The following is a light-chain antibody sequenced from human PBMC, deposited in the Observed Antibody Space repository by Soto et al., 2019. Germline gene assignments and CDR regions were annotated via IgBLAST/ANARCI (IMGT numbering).Light chain of an antibody. CDR1: SSDIGSYNL. Sequence: QSALTQPASVSGSPGQSITISCTGTSSDIGSYNLVSWYQQHPGKAPKLMIYEATKRPSGVSNRFSGSKSGNTASLTICGLQAEDEADYYCCLYASSSTFIFGGGTKVTVL. V-gene: IGLV2-23*02. CDR2: EAT. CDR3: CLYASSSTFI. J-gene: IGLJ2*01.